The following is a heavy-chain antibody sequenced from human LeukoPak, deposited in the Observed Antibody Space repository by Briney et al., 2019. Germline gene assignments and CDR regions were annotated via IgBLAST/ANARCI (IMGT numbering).Heavy chain of an antibody. Sequence: PGGSLRLSCAASGFTFSSYAMHWVRQAPGKGLEWVAVISYDGSNKYYADPVKGRFTISRDNSKNTLYLQMNSLRAEDTAVYYCARGAFLTYYYDSSGYGRFDYWGQGTLVTVSS. CDR2: ISYDGSNK. CDR1: GFTFSSYA. V-gene: IGHV3-30-3*01. CDR3: ARGAFLTYYYDSSGYGRFDY. J-gene: IGHJ4*02. D-gene: IGHD3-22*01.